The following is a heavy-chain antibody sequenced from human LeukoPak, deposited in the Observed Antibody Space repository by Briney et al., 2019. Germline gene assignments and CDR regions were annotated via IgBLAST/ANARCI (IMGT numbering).Heavy chain of an antibody. V-gene: IGHV1-8*03. Sequence: ASVKVSCKASGYTFTSYDINWVRQATGQGLEWMGWMNPNSGNTGYAQKFQGRVTITRNTSISTAYMELSSLRSEDTAVYYCARGHQLRFLEWLPSVYYYMDVWGKGTTVTVSS. CDR2: MNPNSGNT. D-gene: IGHD3-3*01. CDR3: ARGHQLRFLEWLPSVYYYMDV. CDR1: GYTFTSYD. J-gene: IGHJ6*03.